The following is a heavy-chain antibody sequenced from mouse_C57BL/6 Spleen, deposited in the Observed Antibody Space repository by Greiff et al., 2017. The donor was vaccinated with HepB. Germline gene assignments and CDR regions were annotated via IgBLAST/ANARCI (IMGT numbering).Heavy chain of an antibody. CDR1: GYSITSGYY. CDR3: AREDWDPWFAY. V-gene: IGHV3-6*01. D-gene: IGHD4-1*01. Sequence: EVKLMESGPGLVKPSQSLSLTCSVTGYSITSGYYWNWIRQFPGNKLEWMGYISYDGSNNYNPSLKNRISITRDTTKNQFFLKLNSVTTEDTATYYCAREDWDPWFAYWGQGTLVTVSA. CDR2: ISYDGSN. J-gene: IGHJ3*01.